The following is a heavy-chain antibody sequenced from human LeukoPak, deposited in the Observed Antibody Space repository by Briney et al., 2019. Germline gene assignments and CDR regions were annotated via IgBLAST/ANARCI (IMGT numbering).Heavy chain of an antibody. Sequence: PGGSLRLSCAASGFTFSSYGMHWVRQAPGKGLEWVAVISYDGSNKYYADSVKGRFTISRDNSKNTLYLQMNSLRAEDTAVYYCARDLIVVVPAARVESMDYYYYYGMDVWGQGTTVTVSS. CDR2: ISYDGSNK. J-gene: IGHJ6*02. CDR1: GFTFSSYG. V-gene: IGHV3-30*03. D-gene: IGHD2-2*01. CDR3: ARDLIVVVPAARVESMDYYYYYGMDV.